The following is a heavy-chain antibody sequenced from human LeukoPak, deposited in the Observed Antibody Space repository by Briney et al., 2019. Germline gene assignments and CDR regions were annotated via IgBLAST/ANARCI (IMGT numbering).Heavy chain of an antibody. V-gene: IGHV1-2*04. D-gene: IGHD5-18*01. Sequence: ASVKVSCKASGYTFTGYYMHWVRQAPGQGLEWMGWINPNSGGTNYAQKFQGWVTMTRDTSISTAYMELSRLRSEDTAVYYCAREIYVDTAAFDYWGQGTLVTVSS. J-gene: IGHJ4*02. CDR2: INPNSGGT. CDR1: GYTFTGYY. CDR3: AREIYVDTAAFDY.